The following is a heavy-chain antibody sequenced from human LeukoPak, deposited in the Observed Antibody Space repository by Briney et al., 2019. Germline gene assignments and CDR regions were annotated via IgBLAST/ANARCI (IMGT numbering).Heavy chain of an antibody. CDR2: ISAYNGNT. CDR3: ARDRVALAPRWFDP. CDR1: GYAFIGYY. V-gene: IGHV1-18*04. D-gene: IGHD6-19*01. Sequence: GASVKVSCKASGYAFIGYYIHWLRQAPGQGLEWMGWISAYNGNTNYAQKLQGRVTMTTDTSTSTAYMELRSLRSDDTAVYYCARDRVALAPRWFDPWGQGTLVTVSS. J-gene: IGHJ5*02.